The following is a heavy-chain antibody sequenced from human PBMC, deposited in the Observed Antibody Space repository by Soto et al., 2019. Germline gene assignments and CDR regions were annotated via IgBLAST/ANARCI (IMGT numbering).Heavy chain of an antibody. CDR2: ISYDGSNK. CDR1: GFTFSSYA. J-gene: IGHJ6*02. Sequence: GGSLRLSCAASGFTFSSYAMHWVRQAPGKGLEWVAVISYDGSNKYYADSVKGRFTISRDNSKNTLYLQMSSLRAEDTAVYYCARDSSRGYDFWSGYYNPTYYYGMDVWGQGTTVTVSS. V-gene: IGHV3-30-3*01. CDR3: ARDSSRGYDFWSGYYNPTYYYGMDV. D-gene: IGHD3-3*01.